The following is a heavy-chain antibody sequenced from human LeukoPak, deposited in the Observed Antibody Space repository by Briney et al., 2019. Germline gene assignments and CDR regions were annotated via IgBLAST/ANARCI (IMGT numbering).Heavy chain of an antibody. D-gene: IGHD5-24*01. CDR2: ISSSSSTI. CDR1: GFTFSSYS. CDR3: ASGSLGDGYGVGDYYQYMDV. Sequence: GGSLRLSCAASGFTFSSYSMNWVRQAPGKGLEWVSYISSSSSTIYYADSVKGRFTISRDNAKNSLYLQMNSLRAEDTAVYYCASGSLGDGYGVGDYYQYMDVWGKGTTVTVSS. J-gene: IGHJ6*03. V-gene: IGHV3-48*04.